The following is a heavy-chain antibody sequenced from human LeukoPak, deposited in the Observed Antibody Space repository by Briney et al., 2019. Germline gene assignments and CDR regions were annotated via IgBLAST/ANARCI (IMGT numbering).Heavy chain of an antibody. Sequence: GGSLRLSCAASGFSFSIYSMNWVRQAPGKGLEWVSSIGGSSSSLYYAESVKGRFTISRDNARNSLYLQMNSVRAEDTAVYYCAKEAGQDYGALDAFDVWGQGTMVTVSS. CDR3: AKEAGQDYGALDAFDV. CDR2: IGGSSSSL. CDR1: GFSFSIYS. D-gene: IGHD4-17*01. V-gene: IGHV3-21*01. J-gene: IGHJ3*01.